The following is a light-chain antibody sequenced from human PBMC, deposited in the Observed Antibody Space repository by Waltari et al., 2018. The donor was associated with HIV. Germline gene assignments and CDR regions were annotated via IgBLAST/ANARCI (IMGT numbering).Light chain of an antibody. J-gene: IGKJ3*01. CDR1: QAITTY. Sequence: IQVTQSPSSLSASLGDTVVITCRASQAITTYLNWYQQKANKPPVLLVYSASTLQTGAPARFRVSCSGRDFTLSISGLQPEDFATYFCQQSYESPFNFGPGTK. CDR3: QQSYESPFN. V-gene: IGKV1-39*01. CDR2: SAS.